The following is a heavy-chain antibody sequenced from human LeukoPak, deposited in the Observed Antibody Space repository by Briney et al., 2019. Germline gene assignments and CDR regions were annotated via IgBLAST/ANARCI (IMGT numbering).Heavy chain of an antibody. CDR1: GYTFTAYY. Sequence: ASVKVSCKASGYTFTAYYMHWVRQAPGQGLEWMGWINPNSGVTNYAQKFQGRDTMTRYTSISTAYMELSRLTSDDTAVYYCARDSRGFSADPWGQGTLVTVSS. D-gene: IGHD2-15*01. V-gene: IGHV1-2*02. CDR3: ARDSRGFSADP. J-gene: IGHJ5*02. CDR2: INPNSGVT.